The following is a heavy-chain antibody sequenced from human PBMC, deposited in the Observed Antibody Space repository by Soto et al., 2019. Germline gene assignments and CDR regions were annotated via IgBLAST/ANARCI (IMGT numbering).Heavy chain of an antibody. D-gene: IGHD6-13*01. CDR2: ISGGGTYR. Sequence: GGSMRLSCAASGLTFSHYSMNWVRQAPGKGLEWVSSISGGGTYRYYAESVKGRFTISRDNAKNALDLQMNSLRAEDTAVYYSERVKSSIEYSKGMDVGGKGPTATVSS. V-gene: IGHV3-21*01. CDR1: GLTFSHYS. CDR3: ERVKSSIEYSKGMDV. J-gene: IGHJ6*04.